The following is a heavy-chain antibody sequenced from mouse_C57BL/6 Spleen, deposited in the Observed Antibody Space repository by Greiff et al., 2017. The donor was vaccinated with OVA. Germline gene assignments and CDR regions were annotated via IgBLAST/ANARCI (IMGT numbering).Heavy chain of an antibody. CDR1: GYSITSGYY. Sequence: DVKLQESGPGLVKPSQSLSLTCSVTGYSITSGYYWNWIRQFPGNKLEWMGYISYDGSNNYNPSLKNRISITRDTSKNQFFLKLNSVTTEDTATYYCGRWLLLSYAMDYWGQGTSVTVSS. V-gene: IGHV3-6*01. CDR2: ISYDGSN. CDR3: GRWLLLSYAMDY. J-gene: IGHJ4*01. D-gene: IGHD2-3*01.